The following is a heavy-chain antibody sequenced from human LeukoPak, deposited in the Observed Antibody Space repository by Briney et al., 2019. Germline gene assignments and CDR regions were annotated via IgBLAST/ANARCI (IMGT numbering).Heavy chain of an antibody. V-gene: IGHV3-11*04. CDR2: ISSAGDII. D-gene: IGHD6-13*01. CDR3: VPPAAGLHRTISTEYFQH. J-gene: IGHJ1*01. Sequence: GGSLRLSCAVSGFTFSDYYMSWIRQAPGKGLEWLSYISSAGDIIYYADSVKGRFTISRDNAKNLVYLQMDSLRAEDTAVYYCVPPAAGLHRTISTEYFQHWGQGTPVIVSS. CDR1: GFTFSDYY.